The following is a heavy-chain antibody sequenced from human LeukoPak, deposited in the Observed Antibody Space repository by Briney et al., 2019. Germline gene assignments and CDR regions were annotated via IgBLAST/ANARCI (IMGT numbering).Heavy chain of an antibody. D-gene: IGHD2-2*01. Sequence: ASVKLSCTASGYTFTSYGISWVRQAPGQGLEWMGWISAYNGNTNYAQTLQGRVTMTTDTSTSTAYMELRSLRSDDTAVYYCARDKPKRYCSSTSCYPLDYWGQGTLVTVSS. CDR2: ISAYNGNT. CDR1: GYTFTSYG. CDR3: ARDKPKRYCSSTSCYPLDY. J-gene: IGHJ4*02. V-gene: IGHV1-18*04.